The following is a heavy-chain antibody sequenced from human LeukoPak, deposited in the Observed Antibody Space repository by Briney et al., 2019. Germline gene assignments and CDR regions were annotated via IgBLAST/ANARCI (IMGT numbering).Heavy chain of an antibody. V-gene: IGHV1-8*03. CDR1: GYTFTSYD. D-gene: IGHD2-21*02. CDR2: MNPNSGNT. J-gene: IGHJ4*02. Sequence: GASVKVSCKASGYTFTSYDINWVRQATGQGLEWMGWMNPNSGNTGYAQKFQGRVTITRNTSISTAYMELSSLRSEDTAVYYCARAGAYCGGDCYPYFDYWGQGTLVTVSS. CDR3: ARAGAYCGGDCYPYFDY.